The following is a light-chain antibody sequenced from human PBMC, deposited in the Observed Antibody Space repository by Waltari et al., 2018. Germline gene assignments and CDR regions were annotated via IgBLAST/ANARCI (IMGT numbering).Light chain of an antibody. V-gene: IGLV2-14*01. J-gene: IGLJ1*01. Sequence: QSALTQPASVSGSPGPSITNSCTGSSSDGGGYNYRSWYQQYPGKVPKIMIYEVNNRPSGVSSRFSGSKSGNTASLTISGLQADDEADYYCSSFTSRHLYVFGTGTAVTVL. CDR3: SSFTSRHLYV. CDR1: SSDGGGYNY. CDR2: EVN.